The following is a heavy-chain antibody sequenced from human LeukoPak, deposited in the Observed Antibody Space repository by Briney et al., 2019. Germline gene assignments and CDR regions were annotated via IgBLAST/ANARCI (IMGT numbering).Heavy chain of an antibody. CDR1: GFTFTSSA. CDR3: AAGWVCSGGSCYYYFDY. D-gene: IGHD2-15*01. J-gene: IGHJ4*02. Sequence: ASVKVSCKASGFTFTSSAMQWVRQARGQHLEWIGWIVVGSGNTNYAQKFQERVTITRDMSTSTAYMELSSLRSEDTAVYYCAAGWVCSGGSCYYYFDYWGQGTLVTVSS. V-gene: IGHV1-58*02. CDR2: IVVGSGNT.